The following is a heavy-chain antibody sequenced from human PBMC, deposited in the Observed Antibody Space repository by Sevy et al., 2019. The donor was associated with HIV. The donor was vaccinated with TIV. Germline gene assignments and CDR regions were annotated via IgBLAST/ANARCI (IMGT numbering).Heavy chain of an antibody. V-gene: IGHV3-23*01. D-gene: IGHD6-19*01. Sequence: GGSLRLSCAASGFTFSSYAMSWVRQAPGQGLEWVSAISGSGGSTYYADSVKGRFTISGDNSKNTLYLQMNSLRAEDTAVYYCAKDSIAVAGNDAFDIWGQGTMVTVSS. J-gene: IGHJ3*02. CDR1: GFTFSSYA. CDR2: ISGSGGST. CDR3: AKDSIAVAGNDAFDI.